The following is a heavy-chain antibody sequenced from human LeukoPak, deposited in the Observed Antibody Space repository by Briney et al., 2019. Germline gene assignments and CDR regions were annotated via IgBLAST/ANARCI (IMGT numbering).Heavy chain of an antibody. CDR3: AGVREVRGVFDYYYYYMDV. J-gene: IGHJ6*03. D-gene: IGHD3-10*01. CDR1: GGTFSSYA. CDR2: IIPIFGTA. Sequence: ASVKVSCKASGGTFSSYAISWVRQAPGQGLEWMGGIIPIFGTANYAQKFQGRVTITTDESTSTAYMELSSLRSEDTAVYYCAGVREVRGVFDYYYYYMDVWGKGTTVTVSS. V-gene: IGHV1-69*05.